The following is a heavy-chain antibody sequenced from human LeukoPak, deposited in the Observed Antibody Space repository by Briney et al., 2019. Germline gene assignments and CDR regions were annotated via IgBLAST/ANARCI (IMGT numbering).Heavy chain of an antibody. CDR1: GGSFSGYY. CDR3: ARGSLMYCSSTSCYQFRH. V-gene: IGHV4-34*01. Sequence: SETLSLTCAVYGGSFSGYYWSWIRQPPGKGLEWIGEINHSGSTNYNPSLKSRVTISVDTYKNQFSLKLSSVTAADTAVYYCARGSLMYCSSTSCYQFRHWGQGTLVTVSS. CDR2: INHSGST. D-gene: IGHD2-2*01. J-gene: IGHJ1*01.